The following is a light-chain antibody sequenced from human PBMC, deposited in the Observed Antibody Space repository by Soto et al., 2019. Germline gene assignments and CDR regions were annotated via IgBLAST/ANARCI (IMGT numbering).Light chain of an antibody. J-gene: IGKJ5*01. Sequence: DIHMTQSPSSLSASVGNRFTITCRASQGIRNDLGWYQQKPGKAPKRLIYDASSLESGVPSRLSGSGYGTELTLTISSLKNDDFATYYCQQANSFTITFGHGTRLEIK. V-gene: IGKV1-17*01. CDR1: QGIRND. CDR3: QQANSFTIT. CDR2: DAS.